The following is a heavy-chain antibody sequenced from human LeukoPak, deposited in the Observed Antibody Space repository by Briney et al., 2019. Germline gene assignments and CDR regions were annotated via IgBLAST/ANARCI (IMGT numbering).Heavy chain of an antibody. Sequence: HAGRSLRLSCAASGFTFSSYAMHWVRQAPGKGLEWVAVISYDGSNKYYADSVRGRFTISRDNSKNTLYLQMNSLRAEDTAVYYCAGGPGVAGTVYYYYGMDVWGQGTTVTVSS. D-gene: IGHD6-19*01. CDR1: GFTFSSYA. J-gene: IGHJ6*02. CDR3: AGGPGVAGTVYYYYGMDV. CDR2: ISYDGSNK. V-gene: IGHV3-30-3*01.